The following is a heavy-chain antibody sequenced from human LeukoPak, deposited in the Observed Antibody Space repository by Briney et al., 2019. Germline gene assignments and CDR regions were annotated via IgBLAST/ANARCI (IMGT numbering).Heavy chain of an antibody. CDR2: IIPIFGTA. D-gene: IGHD3-22*01. Sequence: SVKVSCKASGGIFSSYAISWVRQAPGQGLEWMGGIIPIFGTANYAQKFQGRVTITTDESTSTAYMELSSLRSEDTAVYYCARDSKGIYDSSGYSLSQFDYWGQGTLVTVSS. J-gene: IGHJ4*02. CDR1: GGIFSSYA. CDR3: ARDSKGIYDSSGYSLSQFDY. V-gene: IGHV1-69*05.